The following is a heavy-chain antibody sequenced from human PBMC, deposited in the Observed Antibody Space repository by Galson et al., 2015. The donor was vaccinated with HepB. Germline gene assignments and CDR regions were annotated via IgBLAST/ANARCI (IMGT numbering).Heavy chain of an antibody. J-gene: IGHJ4*02. V-gene: IGHV3-21*01. CDR2: ISSSSSYI. Sequence: SLRLSCAASGFTFSSYSMNWVRQAPGKGLEWVSSISSSSSYIYYADSVKGRFTISRDNAKNSLYLQMNSLRAEDTAVYYCARGGDRYYFDYWGQGTLVTVSS. D-gene: IGHD3-10*01. CDR3: ARGGDRYYFDY. CDR1: GFTFSSYS.